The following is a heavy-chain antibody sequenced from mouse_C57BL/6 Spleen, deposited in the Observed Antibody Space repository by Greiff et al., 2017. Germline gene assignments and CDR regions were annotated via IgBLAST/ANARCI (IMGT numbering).Heavy chain of an antibody. CDR3: AREEGIYYDYDEGFAY. V-gene: IGHV1-63*01. D-gene: IGHD2-4*01. CDR2: IYPGGGYT. J-gene: IGHJ3*01. Sequence: VQLQQSGAELVRPGTSVKMSCTASGYTFTDYWIGWAKQRPGHGLEWIGDIYPGGGYTTYNEKFKGKGTLTADKSSSTANMQFSSLTSEDSAIYECAREEGIYYDYDEGFAYWGQGTLVTVSA. CDR1: GYTFTDYW.